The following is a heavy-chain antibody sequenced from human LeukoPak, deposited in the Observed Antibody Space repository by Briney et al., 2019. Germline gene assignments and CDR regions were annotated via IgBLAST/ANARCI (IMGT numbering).Heavy chain of an antibody. J-gene: IGHJ5*01. CDR3: ARHFSYGPASYPLDS. CDR2: IRSTGAT. V-gene: IGHV4-59*08. Sequence: PSETLSLTCTVSGDSIIGYYWSWVRQSPMKRLEWIAYIRSTGATNYSPSLRSRVTISMDTSKNQFPLKLTSVTAADTAVYFCARHFSYGPASYPLDSWGQGTLVTVSS. D-gene: IGHD3-10*01. CDR1: GDSIIGYY.